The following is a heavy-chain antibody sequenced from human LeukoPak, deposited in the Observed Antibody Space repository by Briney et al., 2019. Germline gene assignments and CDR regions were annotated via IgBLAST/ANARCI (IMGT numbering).Heavy chain of an antibody. CDR1: GYTFTSYD. J-gene: IGHJ5*02. CDR3: ARGLQSSGWFDP. V-gene: IGHV1-8*01. CDR2: MNPNSGNT. Sequence: ASVKVSCKASGYTFTSYDINWVRQATGQGLEWMGWMNPNSGNTGYAQKFQGRVTMTRNTSISTAYMELSSLRSEDTAVYYCARGLQSSGWFDPWGQGTRVPVSS. D-gene: IGHD3-10*01.